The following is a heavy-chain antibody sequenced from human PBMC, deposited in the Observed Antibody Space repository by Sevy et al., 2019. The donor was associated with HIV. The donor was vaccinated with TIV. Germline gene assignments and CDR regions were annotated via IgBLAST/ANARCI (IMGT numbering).Heavy chain of an antibody. Sequence: ASVKVSCKTSGYAFSNYGIVWVRQAPGQGLEWLGWISGFNGNKHYAEKFQDRVSMTIDTATDTFYMDLRSLTSDDTGVYYCARERGKYGDSGFDHWGQGTLVTVSS. CDR2: ISGFNGNK. V-gene: IGHV1-18*01. CDR3: ARERGKYGDSGFDH. D-gene: IGHD2-21*02. J-gene: IGHJ4*02. CDR1: GYAFSNYG.